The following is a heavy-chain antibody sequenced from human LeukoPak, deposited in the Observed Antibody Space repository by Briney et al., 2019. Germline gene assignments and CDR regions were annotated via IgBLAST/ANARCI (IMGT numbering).Heavy chain of an antibody. J-gene: IGHJ4*02. CDR1: GDSIRSSSYY. V-gene: IGHV4-39*01. CDR3: ARRSSSWYFDY. D-gene: IGHD6-13*01. CDR2: IYYRGST. Sequence: SETLSLTCTVSGDSIRSSSYYWDWIRQPPGKGLEWIASIYYRGSTYYNPSLKSRVTIYVDTSKKQLSLKVSSVTAADTAVYYCARRSSSWYFDYWGQGTLVTVSS.